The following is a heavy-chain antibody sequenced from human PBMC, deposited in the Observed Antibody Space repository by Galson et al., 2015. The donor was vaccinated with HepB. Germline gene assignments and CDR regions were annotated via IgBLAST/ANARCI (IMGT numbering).Heavy chain of an antibody. CDR3: AAAPFYDILTGYLDY. Sequence: SVKVSCKASGFTFTSSAVQWVRQARGQRLEWIGWIVVGSGNTNYAQKFQERVTITRDMSTSTAYMELSSLRSEDTAVYYCAAAPFYDILTGYLDYWGQGTLVTVSS. V-gene: IGHV1-58*01. CDR1: GFTFTSSA. J-gene: IGHJ4*02. D-gene: IGHD3-9*01. CDR2: IVVGSGNT.